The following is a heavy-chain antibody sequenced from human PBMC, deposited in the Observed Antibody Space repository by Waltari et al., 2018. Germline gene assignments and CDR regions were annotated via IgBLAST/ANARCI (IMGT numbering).Heavy chain of an antibody. D-gene: IGHD6-6*01. CDR2: IYSGGST. V-gene: IGHV3-66*02. CDR1: GSTVSSNY. CDR3: AREPPLLFRPDSSSSDY. Sequence: EVQLVESGGGLVQPGGSLRLSCAASGSTVSSNYMNWVRQAPGKGLGWVSVIYSGGSTYYADSVKGRFTISRDNSKNTLYLQMNSLRAEDTAVYYCAREPPLLFRPDSSSSDYWGQGTLVTVSS. J-gene: IGHJ4*02.